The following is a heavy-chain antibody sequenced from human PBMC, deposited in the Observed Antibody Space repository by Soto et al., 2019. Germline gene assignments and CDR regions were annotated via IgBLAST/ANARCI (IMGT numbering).Heavy chain of an antibody. J-gene: IGHJ4*02. CDR3: ARGTQLWLRLFDY. Sequence: GGSLRLSCAASGFTFSNHAFHWVRQAPGKGLEWVAVISYDGVNQYYADSVKGRFTISRDNSKSTLYLQMSSLRPEDTAVYYCARGTQLWLRLFDYWGQGTLVTVSS. CDR1: GFTFSNHA. V-gene: IGHV3-30-3*01. CDR2: ISYDGVNQ. D-gene: IGHD3-16*01.